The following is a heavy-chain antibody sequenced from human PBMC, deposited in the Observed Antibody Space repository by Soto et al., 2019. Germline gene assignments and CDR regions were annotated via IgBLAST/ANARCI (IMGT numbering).Heavy chain of an antibody. CDR2: IDTGNGHT. J-gene: IGHJ5*02. D-gene: IGHD3-3*01. CDR1: GYTFTAYG. V-gene: IGHV1-3*04. Sequence: ASVKVSCKASGYTFTAYGIHWVRQAPGQRLEWMGWIDTGNGHTKYSQKFQGRVTITRDTSARTAYMELNSLRSEDTAVYYCASRGYDFWSGLDPWGQGTLVTVSS. CDR3: ASRGYDFWSGLDP.